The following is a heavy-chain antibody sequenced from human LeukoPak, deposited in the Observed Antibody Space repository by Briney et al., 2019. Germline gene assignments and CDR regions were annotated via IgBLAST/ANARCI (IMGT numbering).Heavy chain of an antibody. CDR1: ADSFSSHY. J-gene: IGHJ3*02. CDR2: ISYIGST. CDR3: ARDLVTVTKGFDI. D-gene: IGHD4-17*01. Sequence: SETLSLTCAVSADSFSSHYWTWIRQPPGKGLEWIGYISYIGSTNYDPSLKSRVTISIDTSKNQFSLKLSSVTAADTAVYYCARDLVTVTKGFDIWGQGTMVTVSS. V-gene: IGHV4-59*11.